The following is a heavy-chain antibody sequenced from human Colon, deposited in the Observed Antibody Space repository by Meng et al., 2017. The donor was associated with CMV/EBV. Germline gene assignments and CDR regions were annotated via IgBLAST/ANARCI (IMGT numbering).Heavy chain of an antibody. J-gene: IGHJ4*02. Sequence: EVQLLASGGGLVLPGGSLRLSCLGSGFTCSTYGMSWLRQAPGKGLEWVSGISRSGAYTHYADSVKGRFTISRDNSKNTLSLQMNSLRAEDTAVYYCAKVFQGYDWNPLDYWGQGALVTVSS. CDR3: AKVFQGYDWNPLDY. CDR2: ISRSGAYT. D-gene: IGHD1-20*01. V-gene: IGHV3-23*01. CDR1: GFTCSTYG.